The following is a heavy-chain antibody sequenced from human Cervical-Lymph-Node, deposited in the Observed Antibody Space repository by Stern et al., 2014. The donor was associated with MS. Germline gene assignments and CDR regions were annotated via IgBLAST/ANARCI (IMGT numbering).Heavy chain of an antibody. Sequence: QVQLVQSGAEVQKPGASVKVSCKASGYTFISYYMHWVRQAPGQGLEWMGIINPSGGSTTYVQKFQGRVTMTRDTSTSTVYMELRSLRSDDTAVYYCAREVAGHRLGMMDVWGQGTTVTVSS. J-gene: IGHJ6*02. V-gene: IGHV1-46*01. CDR3: AREVAGHRLGMMDV. D-gene: IGHD6-19*01. CDR1: GYTFISYY. CDR2: INPSGGST.